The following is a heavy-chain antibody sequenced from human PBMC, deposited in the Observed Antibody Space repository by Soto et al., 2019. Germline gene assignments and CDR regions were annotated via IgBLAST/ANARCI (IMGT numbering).Heavy chain of an antibody. CDR1: GGSISTTTYY. V-gene: IGHV4-39*01. J-gene: IGHJ6*02. CDR2: IYYTGRT. Sequence: QLQLQGSGPGLVKPSETLSLTCTVSGGSISTTTYYWGWVRQPPGKGLEWIGNIYYTGRTYYNPPLKRRVPISVDTSNTQSSLRLNSVTAADTAVYYCATHRRYSSGWYYYGMDVWGQGTTVTVSS. D-gene: IGHD6-25*01. CDR3: ATHRRYSSGWYYYGMDV.